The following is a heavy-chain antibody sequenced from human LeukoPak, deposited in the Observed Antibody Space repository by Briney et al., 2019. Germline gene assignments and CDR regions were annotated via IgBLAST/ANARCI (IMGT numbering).Heavy chain of an antibody. V-gene: IGHV4-30-4*01. J-gene: IGHJ4*02. CDR3: ARAVDSSGWPYPDY. CDR1: GGSISSGDYY. Sequence: PSETLSLTCTVSGGSISSGDYYWGWIRHPPGNGLEGFGYIYYGGTTYYNPSLRRRVTISGDTSKNQFSLKLSSVTAADTAVYYCARAVDSSGWPYPDYWGQGTLVTVSS. D-gene: IGHD6-19*01. CDR2: IYYGGTT.